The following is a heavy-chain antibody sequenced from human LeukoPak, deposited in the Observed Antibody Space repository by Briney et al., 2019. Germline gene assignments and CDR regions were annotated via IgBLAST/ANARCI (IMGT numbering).Heavy chain of an antibody. Sequence: SETLSLTCTVSGGSINGFYWTWIRQPPGKGLEWIAYIYDNGYSSYNPSLKSRVTISVDTSKNQISLTLGSVTVADTAVYYCARLPLYTGKFDYWGQGNLVTVSS. D-gene: IGHD3-10*01. V-gene: IGHV4-59*08. CDR3: ARLPLYTGKFDY. CDR1: GGSINGFY. CDR2: IYDNGYS. J-gene: IGHJ4*02.